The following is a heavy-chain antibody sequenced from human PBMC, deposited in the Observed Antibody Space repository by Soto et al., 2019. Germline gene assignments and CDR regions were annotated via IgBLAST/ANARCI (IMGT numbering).Heavy chain of an antibody. Sequence: PSETLSLTCTVSGGSISSYYWSWIRQPPGKGLEWTGNIYYSGITNYNPSLKSRVTISVDTSKNQFSLKLSSVTAADTSVYYCARGRYFDWLGTWFDPWGQGSLVTVSS. D-gene: IGHD3-9*01. J-gene: IGHJ5*02. CDR3: ARGRYFDWLGTWFDP. CDR2: IYYSGIT. CDR1: GGSISSYY. V-gene: IGHV4-59*08.